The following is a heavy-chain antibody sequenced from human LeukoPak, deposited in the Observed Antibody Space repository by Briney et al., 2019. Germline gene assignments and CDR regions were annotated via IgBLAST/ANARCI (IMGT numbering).Heavy chain of an antibody. Sequence: ASVKVSCKASGYTFTGYYMHWVRRAPGQGLEWMGWINPNSGGTNYAQKFQGRVTMTRDTSISTAYMELSRLRSDDTAVYYCARNSMVRGVSRFDPWGQGTLVTVSS. J-gene: IGHJ5*02. D-gene: IGHD3-10*01. CDR1: GYTFTGYY. V-gene: IGHV1-2*02. CDR3: ARNSMVRGVSRFDP. CDR2: INPNSGGT.